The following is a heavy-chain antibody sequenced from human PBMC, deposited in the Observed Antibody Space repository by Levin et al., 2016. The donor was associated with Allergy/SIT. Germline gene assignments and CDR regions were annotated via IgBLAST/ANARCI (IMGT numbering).Heavy chain of an antibody. Sequence: SETLSLTCTVSGGSISGSYWSWIRQPPGKGLEWIGFAYYRGSFSNSPSLEGRVTVSVEPSKNQFSLQLTSVTAADTAVYYCARLGSQNYYMDVWGKGTTVTVSS. D-gene: IGHD1-26*01. CDR3: ARLGSQNYYMDV. CDR2: AYYRGSF. V-gene: IGHV4-59*13. CDR1: GGSISGSY. J-gene: IGHJ6*03.